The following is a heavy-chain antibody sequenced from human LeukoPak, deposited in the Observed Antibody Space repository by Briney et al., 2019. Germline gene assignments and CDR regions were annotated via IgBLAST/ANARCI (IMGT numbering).Heavy chain of an antibody. V-gene: IGHV3-74*01. CDR2: IKSDGSGT. CDR3: ARDQDGVGATIDL. J-gene: IGHJ4*02. D-gene: IGHD1-26*01. CDR1: GFTFSRYW. Sequence: GSLRLSCAASGFTFSRYWMHWVRQVPGEGLVWVSRIKSDGSGTWYADSVKGRFTISRDNARNTLSLQMNSLRVEDTALYYCARDQDGVGATIDLWGQGTLVTVSS.